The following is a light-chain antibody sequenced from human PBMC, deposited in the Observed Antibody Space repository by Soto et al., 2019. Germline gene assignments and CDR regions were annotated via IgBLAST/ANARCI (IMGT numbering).Light chain of an antibody. CDR3: QHYYSFPYT. Sequence: DFVMAQSPDSLAVSLGERATINCKSSQSVFYSPNNKDYLAWYQQKPGQPPRLLIYWASTRESGVPGRFSGSGSGTDFTLTISTVQAEDVAVYYGQHYYSFPYTFGQGTKLEIK. J-gene: IGKJ2*01. V-gene: IGKV4-1*01. CDR2: WAS. CDR1: QSVFYSPNNKDY.